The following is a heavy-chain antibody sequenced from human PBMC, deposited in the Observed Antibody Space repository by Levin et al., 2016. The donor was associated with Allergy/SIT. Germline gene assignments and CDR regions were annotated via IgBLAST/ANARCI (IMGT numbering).Heavy chain of an antibody. Sequence: WIRQPPGKGLEWLAVISYDGYNEYYADSVKGRFTISRDNSKNTLYLQMNSLRAEDTAVYYCARDQRQWGVWGQGTTVTVSS. CDR3: ARDQRQWGV. CDR2: ISYDGYNE. J-gene: IGHJ6*02. D-gene: IGHD6-19*01. V-gene: IGHV3-33*05.